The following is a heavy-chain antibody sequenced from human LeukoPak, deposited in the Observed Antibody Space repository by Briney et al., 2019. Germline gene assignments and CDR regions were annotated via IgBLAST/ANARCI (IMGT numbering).Heavy chain of an antibody. Sequence: GGSLRLSCAASGFTFSRYWMSWVRQAPGKGLEWVANIKKDGSEKHYVDSVKGRFTISRDNAKNSLYLQMNSLRAEDTAIYYCVRGDSGWFEYWGQGTLVTVSS. J-gene: IGHJ4*02. CDR3: VRGDSGWFEY. D-gene: IGHD6-19*01. CDR1: GFTFSRYW. CDR2: IKKDGSEK. V-gene: IGHV3-7*01.